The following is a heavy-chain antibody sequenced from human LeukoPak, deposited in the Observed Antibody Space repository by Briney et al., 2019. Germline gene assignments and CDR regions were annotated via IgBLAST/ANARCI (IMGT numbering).Heavy chain of an antibody. CDR3: VKGHTAHYYYYGMDV. CDR1: EFTFSSYS. V-gene: IGHV3-64D*06. Sequence: GGSLRLSCAASEFTFSSYSMNWVRQAPGKGLEYVSAISSNGGSTYYADSVKGRFTISRDNSKNTLYLQMSSLRAEDTAVYYCVKGHTAHYYYYGMDVWGQGTTVTVSS. CDR2: ISSNGGST. J-gene: IGHJ6*02.